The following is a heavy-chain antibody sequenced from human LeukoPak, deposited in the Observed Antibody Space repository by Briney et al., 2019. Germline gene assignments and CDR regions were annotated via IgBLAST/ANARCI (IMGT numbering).Heavy chain of an antibody. J-gene: IGHJ4*02. CDR1: GFTFGDYA. CDR2: IRSKAYGGTT. V-gene: IGHV3-49*03. Sequence: PGGSLRHSCTASGFTFGDYAMSWFRQAPGKGLEWVGFIRSKAYGGTTEYAASVKGRFTISRDDSKSIAYLQMNSLKTEDTAVYYCTRDDKSSGWRHTFDYWGQGTLVTVSS. D-gene: IGHD6-19*01. CDR3: TRDDKSSGWRHTFDY.